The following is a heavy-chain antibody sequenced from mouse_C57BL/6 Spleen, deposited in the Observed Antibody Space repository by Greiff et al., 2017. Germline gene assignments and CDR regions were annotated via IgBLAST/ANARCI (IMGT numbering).Heavy chain of an antibody. J-gene: IGHJ1*03. CDR3: APITTVVAGYFDV. D-gene: IGHD1-1*01. V-gene: IGHV1-80*01. CDR2: IYPGDGDT. Sequence: QVQLQQSGAELVKPGASVKISCKASGYAFSSYWMNWVKQRPGKGLEWIGQIYPGDGDTNYNGKFKGKATLTADKSSSTAYMQLSSLTSEDSAVYFCAPITTVVAGYFDVWGTGTTVTVSS. CDR1: GYAFSSYW.